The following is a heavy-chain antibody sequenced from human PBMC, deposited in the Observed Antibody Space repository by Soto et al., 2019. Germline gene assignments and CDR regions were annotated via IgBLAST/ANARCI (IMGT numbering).Heavy chain of an antibody. J-gene: IGHJ5*02. CDR2: IYTTRSP. D-gene: IGHD4-17*01. CDR3: ARSPAYCDYANLDT. Sequence: QVQLQESGPGLVKPSETLSLTCTVSGDSVSKYYWNWIRQPAGKGLEWIGRIYTTRSPNYNPTLKSRVTMSVDTSKNQFSLKLNLSSVTAADTAVYYCARSPAYCDYANLDTWGQGTLVTVSS. V-gene: IGHV4-4*07. CDR1: GDSVSKYY.